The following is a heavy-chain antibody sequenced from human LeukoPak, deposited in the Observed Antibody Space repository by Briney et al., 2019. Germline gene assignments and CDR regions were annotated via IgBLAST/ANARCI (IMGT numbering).Heavy chain of an antibody. J-gene: IGHJ3*02. Sequence: SETLSLTCAVYGGSFSGYYWSWIRQPPGKGLEWIGEINHSGSTNYNPSLKSRVTISVDTSKNQFSLELSSVTAADTAVYYCARGPGVIDAFDIWGQGTMVTVSS. CDR1: GGSFSGYY. CDR3: ARGPGVIDAFDI. V-gene: IGHV4-34*01. D-gene: IGHD3-16*02. CDR2: INHSGST.